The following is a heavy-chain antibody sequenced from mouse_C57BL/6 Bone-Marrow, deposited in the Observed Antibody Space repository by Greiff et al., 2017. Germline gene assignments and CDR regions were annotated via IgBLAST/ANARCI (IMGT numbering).Heavy chain of an antibody. J-gene: IGHJ2*01. CDR3: AREGETGTHFDY. CDR2: IYPGSGST. D-gene: IGHD4-1*01. Sequence: QVQLQQPGAALVKPGASVKMSCKASGYTFTSYWITWVKQRPGQGLEWIGDIYPGSGSTNYNEKFKSKAPLTVDTSSSSAYMQLSSLTSEDSAVYYCAREGETGTHFDYWGQGTTLTVSS. CDR1: GYTFTSYW. V-gene: IGHV1-55*01.